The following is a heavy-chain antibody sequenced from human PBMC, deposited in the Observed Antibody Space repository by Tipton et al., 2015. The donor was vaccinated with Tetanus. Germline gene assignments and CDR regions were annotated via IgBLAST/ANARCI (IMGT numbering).Heavy chain of an antibody. D-gene: IGHD6-6*01. CDR1: GGSISSSPYF. CDR3: AKDQGGGRVVRLNWFDP. CDR2: IYYSGNT. J-gene: IGHJ5*02. Sequence: TLSLTCTVSGGSISSSPYFWNWIRQQPGKGPEWIGYIYYSGNTYYNPSFESRVTISVDTAKNQFSLRMNSVTAADTAMYYCAKDQGGGRVVRLNWFDPWGPGILVTVSS. V-gene: IGHV4-31*03.